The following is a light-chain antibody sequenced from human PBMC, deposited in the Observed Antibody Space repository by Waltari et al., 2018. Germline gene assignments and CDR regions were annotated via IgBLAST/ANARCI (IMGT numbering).Light chain of an antibody. V-gene: IGLV2-14*03. J-gene: IGLJ1*01. CDR3: CSYTNSGTRV. Sequence: QSPLTQPASVSASPGQSITISCTATSRAIGGYFYASWYQQHPGRAPKLSIYEVDKRPSGISSRFSGSKSGNTASLTISGLQPEDEADYYCCSYTNSGTRVFGTGTKVTVL. CDR2: EVD. CDR1: SRAIGGYFY.